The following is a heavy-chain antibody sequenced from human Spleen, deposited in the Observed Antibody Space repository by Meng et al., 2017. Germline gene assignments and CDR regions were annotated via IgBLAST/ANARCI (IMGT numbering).Heavy chain of an antibody. V-gene: IGHV4-39*01. CDR1: GGSISSSSYY. D-gene: IGHD3-22*01. CDR2: IYYNGNS. J-gene: IGHJ5*02. Sequence: QLQLQASGPGLVKPSETLSLTCTVSGGSISSSSYYWVWIRQPPGKGLEWIGQIYYNGNSYYNPSLKSRVTMSVDTSRSQFSLKLKSVTAADTAVYYCARASYNYDSWFDPWGQGTLVTVSS. CDR3: ARASYNYDSWFDP.